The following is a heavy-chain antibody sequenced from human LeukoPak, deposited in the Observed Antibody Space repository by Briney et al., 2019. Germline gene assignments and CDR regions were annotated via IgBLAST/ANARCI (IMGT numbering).Heavy chain of an antibody. J-gene: IGHJ4*02. CDR1: GFTFSSYS. Sequence: GGSLRLSCAASGFTFSSYSMNWVRQAPGKGLEWVSSISSSSSYIYYAHSVKGRFTISRDNAKNSLYLQMNSLRAEDTAVYYCARARSGSNDYWGQGTLVTVSS. V-gene: IGHV3-21*01. CDR3: ARARSGSNDY. D-gene: IGHD1-26*01. CDR2: ISSSSSYI.